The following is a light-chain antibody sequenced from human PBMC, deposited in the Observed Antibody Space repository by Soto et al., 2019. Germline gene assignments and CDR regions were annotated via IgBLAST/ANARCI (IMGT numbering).Light chain of an antibody. Sequence: IVMTQSPATLSVSPGERATLSCRASQSVSSYLAWYQQKPGKAPRLLIYDASNRATGIPARFSGSGSGTDFTLTISSLEPEDFEVYYCQQRSNWPFTFGQGTRLEIK. CDR3: QQRSNWPFT. CDR1: QSVSSY. J-gene: IGKJ5*01. V-gene: IGKV3-11*01. CDR2: DAS.